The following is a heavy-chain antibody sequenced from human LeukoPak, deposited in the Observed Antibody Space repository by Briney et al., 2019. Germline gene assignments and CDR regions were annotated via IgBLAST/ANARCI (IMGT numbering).Heavy chain of an antibody. J-gene: IGHJ4*02. Sequence: GGSLRLSCAASGFTFSDYYMSWIRQAPGKGLEWVSYISSSGSTIYYADSAKGRFTISRDNAKNSLYLQMNSLRAEDTAVYYCAREVEYSYAGLDYWGQGTLVTVSS. V-gene: IGHV3-11*04. CDR1: GFTFSDYY. CDR2: ISSSGSTI. CDR3: AREVEYSYAGLDY. D-gene: IGHD5-18*01.